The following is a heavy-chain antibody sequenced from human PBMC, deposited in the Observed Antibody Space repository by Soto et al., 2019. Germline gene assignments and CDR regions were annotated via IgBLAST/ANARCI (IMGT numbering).Heavy chain of an antibody. CDR2: IYYTGST. CDR3: ARIEMASIK. J-gene: IGHJ4*02. D-gene: IGHD5-12*01. CDR1: GASIRSGGYY. Sequence: PSETLSLTCSVSGASIRSGGYYWSWLRQSPGKGLEWIGHIYYTGSTFYNPSLKSRLTISLDTPKNQFSLDLNSVTTADTAMYYCARIEMASIKWGRGTLVTVSS. V-gene: IGHV4-31*03.